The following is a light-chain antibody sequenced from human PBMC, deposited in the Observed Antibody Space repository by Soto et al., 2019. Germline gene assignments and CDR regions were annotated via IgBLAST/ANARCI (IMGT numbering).Light chain of an antibody. CDR1: QRITDY. V-gene: IGKV1-39*01. Sequence: DLQMTQSPSSLSASVGDRVTITCRTSQRITDYLNWYQQKPGNAPKLLIYAASSLQSEFPSRFSGSGSGTDFTLTIIDLQPEDFATYYCQQSYSTPYTFGQGTKLEIK. CDR3: QQSYSTPYT. J-gene: IGKJ2*01. CDR2: AAS.